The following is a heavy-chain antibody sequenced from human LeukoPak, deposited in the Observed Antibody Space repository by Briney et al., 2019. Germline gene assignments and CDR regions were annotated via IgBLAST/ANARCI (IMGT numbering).Heavy chain of an antibody. J-gene: IGHJ4*02. CDR2: IYHSGST. CDR3: ARGIAAAGSRHALDY. Sequence: SETLSLTCAVSGYSISSGYYWGWIRQPPGKGLEWIGNIYHSGSTYYNPSLKSRVTISVDTSKNQFSLKLSSVTAADTAVYYCARGIAAAGSRHALDYWGQGTLVTVSS. CDR1: GYSISSGYY. D-gene: IGHD6-13*01. V-gene: IGHV4-38-2*01.